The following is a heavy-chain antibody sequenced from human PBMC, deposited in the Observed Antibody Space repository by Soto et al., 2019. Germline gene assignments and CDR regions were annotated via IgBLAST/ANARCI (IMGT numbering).Heavy chain of an antibody. D-gene: IGHD4-17*01. Sequence: PSETLSLTCTVSGGSISSYYWSWIRQPPGKGLEWIGYIYYSGSTNYNPSLKSRVTISVDTSKNQFSLKLSSVTAADTAVYYCARERNDYGGKGWVPSYYYGMDVWGQGTPVTVSS. CDR2: IYYSGST. J-gene: IGHJ6*02. V-gene: IGHV4-59*01. CDR1: GGSISSYY. CDR3: ARERNDYGGKGWVPSYYYGMDV.